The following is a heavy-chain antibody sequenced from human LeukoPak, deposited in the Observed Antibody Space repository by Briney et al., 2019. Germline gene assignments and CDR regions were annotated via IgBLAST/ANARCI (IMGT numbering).Heavy chain of an antibody. D-gene: IGHD5-24*01. CDR3: ARGSSRDGYNYVFDY. CDR1: GFTVSSNY. J-gene: IGHJ4*02. Sequence: GGSLRLSCAASGFTVSSNYMGWVRQAPGKGLEWVTVIYSGGSTYYADSVKGRFTISRDNSKNTLYLQMNSLRDEDTAVYYCARGSSRDGYNYVFDYWGQGTLVTVSS. V-gene: IGHV3-53*01. CDR2: IYSGGST.